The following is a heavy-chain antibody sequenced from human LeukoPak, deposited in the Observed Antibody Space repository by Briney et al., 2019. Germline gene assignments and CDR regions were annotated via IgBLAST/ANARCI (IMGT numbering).Heavy chain of an antibody. CDR1: GFTLSDYY. D-gene: IGHD3-22*01. Sequence: PVGSLRLSCAASGFTLSDYYMDWVRQAPGKGLEWLGRTRNKANSYTTEYAASVKGRVTISRDASKSSLYLQMNSLKAEDTAMYYCSRALYYDRSTYCNDYWGQGTLVTVSS. V-gene: IGHV3-72*01. J-gene: IGHJ4*02. CDR3: SRALYYDRSTYCNDY. CDR2: TRNKANSYTT.